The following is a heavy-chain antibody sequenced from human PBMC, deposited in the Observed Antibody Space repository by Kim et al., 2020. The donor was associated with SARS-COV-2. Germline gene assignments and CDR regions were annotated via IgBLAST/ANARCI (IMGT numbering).Heavy chain of an antibody. V-gene: IGHV3-30*18. J-gene: IGHJ4*02. CDR2: ISYDGSNK. CDR3: AKERYQLLIDY. D-gene: IGHD2-2*01. CDR1: GFTFSSYG. Sequence: GGSLRLSCAASGFTFSSYGMHWVRQAPGKGLEWVAVISYDGSNKYYADSVKGRFTISRDNSKNTLYLQMNSLRAEDTAVYYCAKERYQLLIDYWGQGTLVTVSS.